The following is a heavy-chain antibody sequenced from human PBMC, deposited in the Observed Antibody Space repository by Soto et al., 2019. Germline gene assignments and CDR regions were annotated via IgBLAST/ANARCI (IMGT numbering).Heavy chain of an antibody. V-gene: IGHV3-9*01. CDR2: ISWNSGSI. D-gene: IGHD3-10*01. CDR3: AKLASGSGSFDY. CDR1: GFTFDDYA. J-gene: IGHJ4*02. Sequence: GGSLRLSCAASGFTFDDYAMHWVRQAPGKGLEWVSGISWNSGSIGYADSVKGRFTISRDNAKNSLYLQMNSLRAEDTALYYCAKLASGSGSFDYWGQGTLVTVSS.